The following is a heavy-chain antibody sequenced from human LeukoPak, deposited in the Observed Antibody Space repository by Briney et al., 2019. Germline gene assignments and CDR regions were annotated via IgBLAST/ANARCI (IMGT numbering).Heavy chain of an antibody. Sequence: GGSLRLSCAASGFTFSSYWMHWVRQAPGKGLMWVSRTSPDGSGTVHADAVKGRFTISRDNAKNTLYLQMNSLTAEDTAVYYCARDVQVYWYFDLWGRGTLVTVSS. D-gene: IGHD1-1*01. CDR2: TSPDGSGT. V-gene: IGHV3-74*01. CDR1: GFTFSSYW. J-gene: IGHJ2*01. CDR3: ARDVQVYWYFDL.